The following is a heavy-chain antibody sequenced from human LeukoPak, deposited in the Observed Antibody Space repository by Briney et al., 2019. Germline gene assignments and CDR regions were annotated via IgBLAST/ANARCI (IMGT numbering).Heavy chain of an antibody. CDR3: ARDGYSTSSGAFDI. V-gene: IGHV4-59*06. D-gene: IGHD6-6*01. CDR2: IYYSGST. Sequence: KSSETLSLTCTVSGGSINNYYWSWIRQPAGKGLEWIGYIYYSGSTYYNPSLKSRVTISVDTSKNQFSLKLTSVTAADTAVYYCARDGYSTSSGAFDIWGQGTMVTVSS. J-gene: IGHJ3*02. CDR1: GGSINNYY.